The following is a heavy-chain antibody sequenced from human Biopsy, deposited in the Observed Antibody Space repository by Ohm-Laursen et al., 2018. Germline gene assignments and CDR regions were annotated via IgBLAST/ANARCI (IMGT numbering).Heavy chain of an antibody. Sequence: VASVKVSCKASGYTFTGYHVHWVRQAPGQGLEWMGWINAKTGDTNYAQKFQGRVTMTRDASISTAYVDLSSLRSDDTAVYYCALQSVAQMKNFDYWGQGTLVTVSS. CDR2: INAKTGDT. CDR3: ALQSVAQMKNFDY. J-gene: IGHJ4*02. V-gene: IGHV1-2*02. CDR1: GYTFTGYH. D-gene: IGHD6-19*01.